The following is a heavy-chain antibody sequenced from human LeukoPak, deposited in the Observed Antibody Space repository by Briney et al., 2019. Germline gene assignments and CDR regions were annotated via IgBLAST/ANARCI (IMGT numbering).Heavy chain of an antibody. CDR3: ARDYYGDYALDY. CDR2: IKPDGNDK. D-gene: IGHD4-17*01. J-gene: IGHJ4*02. Sequence: GGSLRLSCVASGFTFSIHWMTWVRQAPGKGLEWVATIKPDGNDKFFVDSVKGRFTISRDNAKNSLYLQMNSLRAEDTAVYYCARDYYGDYALDYWGQGTLVTVSS. V-gene: IGHV3-7*01. CDR1: GFTFSIHW.